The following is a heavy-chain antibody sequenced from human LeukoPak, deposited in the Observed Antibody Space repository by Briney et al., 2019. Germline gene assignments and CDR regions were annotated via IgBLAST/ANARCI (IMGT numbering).Heavy chain of an antibody. J-gene: IGHJ4*02. CDR3: ARSITIFGVVITPFDY. CDR1: GYTFTSYG. D-gene: IGHD3-3*01. V-gene: IGHV1-18*01. CDR2: ISAYNGNT. Sequence: GASVKVSCKASGYTFTSYGISWVRQAPGQGLEWMGWISAYNGNTNYAQKLQGRVTMTTDTSTSTAYMELRSLRSDDTAVYYCARSITIFGVVITPFDYWGQGTPVTVSS.